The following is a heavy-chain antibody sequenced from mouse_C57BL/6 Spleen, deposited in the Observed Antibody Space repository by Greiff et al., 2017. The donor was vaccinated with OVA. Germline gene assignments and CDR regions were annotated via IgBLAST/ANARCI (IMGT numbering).Heavy chain of an antibody. CDR1: GFTFSDYG. V-gene: IGHV5-17*01. J-gene: IGHJ4*01. D-gene: IGHD2-3*01. Sequence: DVKLVESGGGLVKPGGSLKLSCAASGFTFSDYGMHWVRQAPEKGLEWVAYISSGSSTIYYADTVKGRFTISRDNAKNTLFLQMTSLRSEDTAMYYCARLYDGYPYYAMDYWGQGTSVTVSS. CDR3: ARLYDGYPYYAMDY. CDR2: ISSGSSTI.